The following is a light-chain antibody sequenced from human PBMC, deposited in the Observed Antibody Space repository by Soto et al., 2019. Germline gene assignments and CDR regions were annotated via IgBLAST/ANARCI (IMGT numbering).Light chain of an antibody. J-gene: IGKJ4*01. V-gene: IGKV2-28*01. Sequence: DIVMTQSPLSLPVTPGEPASISCRSSQSLLHSNGYNYLDWYLQKPGQSPQLLIYLGSNRASGVPHRVGGGGSGTDFTLKISRVEAEDVGVYYCMQSLQTPLTFGGGTKVDSK. CDR3: MQSLQTPLT. CDR1: QSLLHSNGYNY. CDR2: LGS.